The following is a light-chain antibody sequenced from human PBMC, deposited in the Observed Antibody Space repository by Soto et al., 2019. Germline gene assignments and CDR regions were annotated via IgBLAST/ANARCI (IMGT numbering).Light chain of an antibody. CDR1: RSEGGGYNY. J-gene: IGLJ1*01. Sequence: LTQPASLSWAPGQSITISFTGNRSEGGGYNYVSWYQQHPGKAPKFMIYDVSNQPSGVSNRFSGSKSGNTASLTISGLQAEDEADYYCSSYTTSNTRQIVFGTGTKVTVL. V-gene: IGLV2-14*01. CDR2: DVS. CDR3: SSYTTSNTRQIV.